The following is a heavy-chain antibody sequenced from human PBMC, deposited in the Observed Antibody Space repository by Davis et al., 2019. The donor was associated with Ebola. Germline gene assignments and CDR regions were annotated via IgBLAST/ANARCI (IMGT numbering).Heavy chain of an antibody. CDR1: GVSVNSDDYY. CDR3: ARGHRGRAYYYYYYMDV. Sequence: PSETLSLTCTVSGVSVNSDDYYWTWIRQPPGKGLEWIGYFYYSGNANYSPSLEGRVTISGDASKNQFSLNLSSVTAADTAVYYCARGHRGRAYYYYYYMDVWGKGTTVTVSS. CDR2: FYYSGNA. V-gene: IGHV4-61*08. D-gene: IGHD1-14*01. J-gene: IGHJ6*03.